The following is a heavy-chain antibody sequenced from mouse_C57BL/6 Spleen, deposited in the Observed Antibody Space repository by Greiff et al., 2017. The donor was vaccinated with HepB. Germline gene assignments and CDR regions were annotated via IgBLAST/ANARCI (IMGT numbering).Heavy chain of an antibody. CDR2: INPNNGGT. D-gene: IGHD1-1*01. Sequence: VQLQQSGPELVKPGASVKMSCKASGYTFTDYNMHWVKQSHGKSLEWIGYINPNNGGTSYNQKFKGKATLTVNKSSSTAYMELRSLTSEDSAVYYCAREPVVAYYFDYWGQGTTLTVSS. CDR1: GYTFTDYN. V-gene: IGHV1-22*01. CDR3: AREPVVAYYFDY. J-gene: IGHJ2*01.